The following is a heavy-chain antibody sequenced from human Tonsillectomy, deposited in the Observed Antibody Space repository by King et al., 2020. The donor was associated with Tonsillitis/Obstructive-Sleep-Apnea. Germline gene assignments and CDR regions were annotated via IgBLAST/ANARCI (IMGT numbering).Heavy chain of an antibody. J-gene: IGHJ3*02. CDR3: ARGSTISAFDI. V-gene: IGHV4-59*01. CDR2: IYYSGST. CDR1: GGSISSYY. Sequence: PLQESGPGLVKPSETLSLTCTVSGGSISSYYWSWIRQPPGKGLEWIGYIYYSGSTNYNPSLKSRVTISVDTSKNQFSLKLSSVTAADTAVYYCARGSTISAFDIWGQGTMVTVSS. D-gene: IGHD5-12*01.